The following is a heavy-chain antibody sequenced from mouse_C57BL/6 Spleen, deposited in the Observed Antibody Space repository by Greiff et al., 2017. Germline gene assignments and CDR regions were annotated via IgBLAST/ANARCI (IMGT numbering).Heavy chain of an antibody. CDR1: GYTFTDYY. CDR2: INPYNGGT. D-gene: IGHD1-1*01. CDR3: ARGGITTVVRSPDYYAMDY. Sequence: EVQLQQSGPVLVKPGASVKMSCKASGYTFTDYYMNWVKQSHGKSLEWIGVINPYNGGTSYNQKFKGKATLTVDKSSSTAYMELNSLTSEDSAVYYCARGGITTVVRSPDYYAMDYWGQGTSVTVSS. V-gene: IGHV1-19*01. J-gene: IGHJ4*01.